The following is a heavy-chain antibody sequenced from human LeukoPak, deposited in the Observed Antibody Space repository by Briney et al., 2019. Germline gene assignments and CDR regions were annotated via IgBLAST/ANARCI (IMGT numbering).Heavy chain of an antibody. Sequence: SETLSLTCTVLGASISSYYWTWIRQPAGKGLEWIGRFDTSGSANYNPSLKSRVTMSVDRSKNQFSLKLTSVTAADTAVYYCARDYYDSSGYYGRGGYYYMDVWGKGTTVTVSS. J-gene: IGHJ6*03. V-gene: IGHV4-4*07. CDR3: ARDYYDSSGYYGRGGYYYMDV. CDR1: GASISSYY. D-gene: IGHD3-22*01. CDR2: FDTSGSA.